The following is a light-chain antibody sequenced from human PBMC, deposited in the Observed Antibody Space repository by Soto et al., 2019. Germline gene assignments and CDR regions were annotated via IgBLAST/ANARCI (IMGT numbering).Light chain of an antibody. V-gene: IGLV2-14*03. CDR1: SRDVGGYKY. CDR3: SSYTTSNTRQIV. Sequence: QSALAQPASVSGSPGQSITISCTGTSRDVGGYKYVSWYQHHPGKAPKLMIFDVSNRPSGVSNRFSGSKSGNTASLTISGLQPEDEADYYCSSYTTSNTRQIVFGTGTKVTVL. CDR2: DVS. J-gene: IGLJ1*01.